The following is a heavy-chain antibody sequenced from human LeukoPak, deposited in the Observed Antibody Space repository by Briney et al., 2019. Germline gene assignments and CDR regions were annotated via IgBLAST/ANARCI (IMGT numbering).Heavy chain of an antibody. D-gene: IGHD6-6*01. J-gene: IGHJ4*02. CDR3: ARGGAARSAGH. V-gene: IGHV3-53*01. CDR1: GFTVSSNY. CDR2: IYSGGDT. Sequence: GGSLRLSCAASGFTVSSNYVSWVRQAPGKGLEWVSVIYSGGDTYYAASVKGRFTLSRDNSKNLLYLQMNSLRAEDTAVYYCARGGAARSAGHWGQGTLVTVSS.